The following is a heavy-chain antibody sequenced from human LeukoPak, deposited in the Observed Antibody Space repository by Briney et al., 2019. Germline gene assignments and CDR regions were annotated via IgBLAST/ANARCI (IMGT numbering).Heavy chain of an antibody. Sequence: GGSLRLSCAASGFTFSSYGMHWVRQAPGKGLEWVAVISYDGSIKYSADSVKGRFTISRDNSKNTLYLQMNSLRAEDTAVYYCARDRTYYDIWTGPLDYWGQGTLVTVSS. J-gene: IGHJ4*02. D-gene: IGHD3-9*01. CDR2: ISYDGSIK. V-gene: IGHV3-30*19. CDR3: ARDRTYYDIWTGPLDY. CDR1: GFTFSSYG.